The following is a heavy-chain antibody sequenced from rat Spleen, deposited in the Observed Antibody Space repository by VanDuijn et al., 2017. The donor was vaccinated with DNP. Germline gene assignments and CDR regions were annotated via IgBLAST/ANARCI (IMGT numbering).Heavy chain of an antibody. CDR3: ARGPFDTTDNWFAY. CDR2: INTDGGST. D-gene: IGHD1-6*01. CDR1: GFTFSSYW. V-gene: IGHV5-58*01. J-gene: IGHJ3*01. Sequence: EVQLVETGGGLVQPGRSLKLSCVASGFTFSSYWMYWIRQAPGKGLEWVASINTDGGSTYYPDSVKGRFTISRDNVKSTLYLQMDSLRSEETATYYCARGPFDTTDNWFAYWGQGTLVTVSS.